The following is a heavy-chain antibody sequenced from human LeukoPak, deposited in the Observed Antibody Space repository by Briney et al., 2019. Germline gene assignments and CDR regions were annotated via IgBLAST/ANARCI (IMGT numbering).Heavy chain of an antibody. J-gene: IGHJ4*02. CDR1: GFIFTKYG. Sequence: PGRSLRLSCAASGFIFTKYGMHWVRQAPGKGLEWVAIIWYDGSQKHYADSVKGRFAISGDDSNNILYLEMNSLTAEDTAIYCGRVGYGGYSVPIDYWGQGTLVTVSS. V-gene: IGHV3-33*01. CDR2: IWYDGSQK. CDR3: GRVGYGGYSVPIDY. D-gene: IGHD4-23*01.